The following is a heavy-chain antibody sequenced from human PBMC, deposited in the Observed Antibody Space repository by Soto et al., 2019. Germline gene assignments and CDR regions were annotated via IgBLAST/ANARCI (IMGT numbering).Heavy chain of an antibody. J-gene: IGHJ6*02. CDR3: ARDLPDEIVGATDGMDV. D-gene: IGHD1-26*01. CDR2: ISSSSSYI. Sequence: PGGSLRLSCAASGFTFSSYSMNWVRQAPGKGLEWVSSISSSSSYIYYADSVKGRFTISRDNAKNSLYLQMNSLRAEDTAVYYCARDLPDEIVGATDGMDVWGQGTTVTVSS. V-gene: IGHV3-21*01. CDR1: GFTFSSYS.